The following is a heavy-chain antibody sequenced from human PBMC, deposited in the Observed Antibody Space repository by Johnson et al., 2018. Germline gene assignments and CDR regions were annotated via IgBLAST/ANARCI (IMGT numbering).Heavy chain of an antibody. J-gene: IGHJ3*02. Sequence: VRLVQSGAEVKEHGESMKISCKGSGYSFSTYWIGWVRQMPGEGLAWMGIIYPGDSDTRYSPSFQGQVTISAEKSINTAYLQWSSLKASDTAMYYCARHRYSDPTDAFDIWGQGTMVTVSS. V-gene: IGHV5-51*01. CDR2: IYPGDSDT. CDR3: ARHRYSDPTDAFDI. CDR1: GYSFSTYW. D-gene: IGHD5-12*01.